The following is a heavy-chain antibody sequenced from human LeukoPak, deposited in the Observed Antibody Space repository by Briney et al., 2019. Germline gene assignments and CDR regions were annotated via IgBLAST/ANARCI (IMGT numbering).Heavy chain of an antibody. D-gene: IGHD3-22*01. CDR2: INHSGST. J-gene: IGHJ4*02. CDR3: ARGPHTGVNYYDSSGYYY. CDR1: GGSFSGYY. V-gene: IGHV4-34*01. Sequence: PSETLSLTCAVYGGSFSGYYWSWIRQPPGKGLEWLGEINHSGSTNYNPSLKSRVTISVDTSKNQFSLKLSSVTAADTAVYYCARGPHTGVNYYDSSGYYYWGQGTLVTVSS.